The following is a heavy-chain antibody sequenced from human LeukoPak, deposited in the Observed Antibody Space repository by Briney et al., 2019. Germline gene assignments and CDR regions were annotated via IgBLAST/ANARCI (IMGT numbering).Heavy chain of an antibody. CDR1: GFTFSSYA. CDR2: ISGSGGST. D-gene: IGHD3-10*02. V-gene: IGHV3-23*01. CDR3: ARGLDGYYVLYYFDY. Sequence: GGSLRLSCAASGFTFSSYAMSWVRQAPGKGLEWVSAISGSGGSTYYADSVKGRFTISRDNSKNTLYLQMNSLRPEDTALYYCARGLDGYYVLYYFDYWGQGTLVTVSS. J-gene: IGHJ4*02.